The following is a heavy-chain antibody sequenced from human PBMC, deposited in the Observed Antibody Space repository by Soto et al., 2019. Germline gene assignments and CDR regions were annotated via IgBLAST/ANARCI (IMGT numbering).Heavy chain of an antibody. CDR3: ERDMKFENDGGSYYDGMDV. CDR2: AYYSGST. J-gene: IGHJ6*02. Sequence: SQTLSLTCTVSGGSISSSRYSWGWIRQPPGKGLEWIGSAYYSGSTYYNPSLKSRGTMSVDTSKNQFSLKLISVTDEDTAVYYCERDMKFENDGGSYYDGMDVWGQGTTVT. CDR1: GGSISSSRYS. D-gene: IGHD1-1*01. V-gene: IGHV4-39*07.